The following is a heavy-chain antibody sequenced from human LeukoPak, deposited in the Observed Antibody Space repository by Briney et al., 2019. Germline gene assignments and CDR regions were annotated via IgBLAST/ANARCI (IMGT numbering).Heavy chain of an antibody. CDR1: GFTFSSYG. CDR2: IRYDGSNK. Sequence: GGSLRLSCAASGFTFSSYGMHWVRQAPGKGLEWVAFIRYDGSNKYYADSVRGRFTISRDNSKNTLYLQMNSLRAEDTAVYYCAKAVSAAGDFDYWGQGTLVTVSS. CDR3: AKAVSAAGDFDY. V-gene: IGHV3-30*02. D-gene: IGHD6-13*01. J-gene: IGHJ4*02.